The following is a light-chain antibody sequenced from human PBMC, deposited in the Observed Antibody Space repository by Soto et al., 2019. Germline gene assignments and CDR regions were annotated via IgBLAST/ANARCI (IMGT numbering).Light chain of an antibody. CDR1: SSDVGAYNF. J-gene: IGLJ2*01. V-gene: IGLV2-14*03. Sequence: QAVVTQPASVSGSPGQSIAISCTGTSSDVGAYNFVCWFQQHPGEAPKLMIYDVATRPSGISDRFSGSKSGNTASLTISGLQAEDEAHYYCSSYTTSGTLVFGGGTKLTVL. CDR3: SSYTTSGTLV. CDR2: DVA.